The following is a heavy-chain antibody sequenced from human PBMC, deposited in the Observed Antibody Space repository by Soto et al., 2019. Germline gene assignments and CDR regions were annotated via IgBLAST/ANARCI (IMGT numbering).Heavy chain of an antibody. CDR1: GGSISSGDYY. Sequence: SETLSLTCTVSGGSISSGDYYWSWIRQPPGKGLEWIGYIYYSGSTYYNPSLKSRVTISVDTSKNQFSLKLSSVTAADTAVYYCARATVVTLFRPNWFDPWGQGTLVTVSS. D-gene: IGHD4-17*01. V-gene: IGHV4-30-4*01. J-gene: IGHJ5*02. CDR3: ARATVVTLFRPNWFDP. CDR2: IYYSGST.